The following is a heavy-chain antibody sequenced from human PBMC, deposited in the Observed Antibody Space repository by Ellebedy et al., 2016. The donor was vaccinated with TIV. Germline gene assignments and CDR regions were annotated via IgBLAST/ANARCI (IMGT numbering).Heavy chain of an antibody. J-gene: IGHJ6*02. V-gene: IGHV3-30*02. D-gene: IGHD4-17*01. CDR2: IRSDGSAK. CDR1: GFSTSG. Sequence: GESLKISCAASGFSTSGMHWVRQPPGKGLEWVAFIRSDGSAKYYADSVNGRFTISRDDSENSLYLKMSSLRTEDTAVYYCAKGAYPVPTVMAVWGQGTTVTVSS. CDR3: AKGAYPVPTVMAV.